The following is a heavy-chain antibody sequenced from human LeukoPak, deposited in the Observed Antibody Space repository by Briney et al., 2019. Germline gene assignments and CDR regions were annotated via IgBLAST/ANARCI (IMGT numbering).Heavy chain of an antibody. CDR2: INTNTGNP. CDR1: GYTFTSYA. J-gene: IGHJ3*02. Sequence: ASVKVSCKASGYTFTSYAMNWVRQAPGQGLEWMGWINTNTGNPTYAQGFTGRFVFSLDTSVSTAYLQISSLKAEDTAVYYCARDGPAGYREGLGAFDIWGQGTMVTVSS. V-gene: IGHV7-4-1*02. CDR3: ARDGPAGYREGLGAFDI. D-gene: IGHD6-13*01.